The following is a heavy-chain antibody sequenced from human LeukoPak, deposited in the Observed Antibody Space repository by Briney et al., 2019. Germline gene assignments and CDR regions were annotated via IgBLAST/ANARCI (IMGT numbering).Heavy chain of an antibody. CDR1: GFTFSSYV. Sequence: GRSLRLSCAASGFTFSSYVMHWVRQAPGKGLEWVAIISYDGSNEYYADSVKGRFTISRDNSKNTLYLQMNSLRAADTAVYYCAKDGVTPAGGEGLDYWGQGTLVTVSS. J-gene: IGHJ4*02. CDR2: ISYDGSNE. CDR3: AKDGVTPAGGEGLDY. D-gene: IGHD2-2*01. V-gene: IGHV3-30*04.